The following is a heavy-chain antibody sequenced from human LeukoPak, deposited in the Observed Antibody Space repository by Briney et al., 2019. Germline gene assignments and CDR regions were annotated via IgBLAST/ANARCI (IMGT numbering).Heavy chain of an antibody. CDR2: ISYDGSNK. CDR1: GFTFSRYA. V-gene: IGHV3-30-3*01. CDR3: ARDIDAVDIPAGGNEYYFDY. J-gene: IGHJ4*02. Sequence: PGRSLRLSCAASGFTFSRYAMHWVRQAPGKGLEWVAVISYDGSNKYYADSVKGRFTISRDNSKNTLYLQMNSLRAEDTSVYYCARDIDAVDIPAGGNEYYFDYWGQGTLVTVSS. D-gene: IGHD6-13*01.